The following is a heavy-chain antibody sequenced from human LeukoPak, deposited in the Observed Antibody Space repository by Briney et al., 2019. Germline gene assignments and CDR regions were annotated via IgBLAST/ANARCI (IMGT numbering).Heavy chain of an antibody. CDR2: ISGSGGST. Sequence: PGGSLRLSCAASGFTFSSYAMSWVRQAPGKGLEWVSAISGSGGSTYYADSVKGRFTISRDNAKNSLYLQMSSLRAEDTAVYYCAELGITMIGGVWGKGTTVTISS. V-gene: IGHV3-23*01. CDR3: AELGITMIGGV. D-gene: IGHD3-10*02. J-gene: IGHJ6*04. CDR1: GFTFSSYA.